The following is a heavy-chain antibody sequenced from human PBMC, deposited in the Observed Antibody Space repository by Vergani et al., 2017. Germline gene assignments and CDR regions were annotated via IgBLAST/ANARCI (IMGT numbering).Heavy chain of an antibody. CDR3: AKGTAYYYYGMDF. V-gene: IGHV3-23*01. D-gene: IGHD1-1*01. Sequence: ELQLLESGGGLVQPGGSLRLSCAASGFTFSSYAMSWVRQAPGKGLEWVSAIIGSGGSTYYADSVKGRFTISRDNSKNTQYLQMNSLRAEDTAVYYCAKGTAYYYYGMDFWGQGTTVTVSS. J-gene: IGHJ6*02. CDR2: IIGSGGST. CDR1: GFTFSSYA.